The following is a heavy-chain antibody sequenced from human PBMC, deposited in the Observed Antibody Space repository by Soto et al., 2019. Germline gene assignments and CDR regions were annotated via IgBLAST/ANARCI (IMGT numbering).Heavy chain of an antibody. CDR2: IIPIFGTA. CDR3: ARVGRERWLQIGYLQH. J-gene: IGHJ1*01. V-gene: IGHV1-69*06. Sequence: QVQLVQSGAEVKKPGSSVKVSCKASGGTFSSYAISWVRQAPGQGLEWMGGIIPIFGTANYAQKFQGRVTITADKSTSKAYMELSSMRSEDTAVYYCARVGRERWLQIGYLQHWGQGTLVTVSS. CDR1: GGTFSSYA. D-gene: IGHD5-12*01.